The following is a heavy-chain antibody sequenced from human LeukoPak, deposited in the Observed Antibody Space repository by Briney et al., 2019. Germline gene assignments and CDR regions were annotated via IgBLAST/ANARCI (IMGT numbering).Heavy chain of an antibody. CDR3: ARQWDYGDYGGALDY. J-gene: IGHJ4*02. Sequence: SETLFLTCTVSGGSISSSSYYWGWIRQPPGKGLEWIGSIYYSGSTYYNPSLKSRVTISVDTSKNQFSLKLSSVTAADTAVYYCARQWDYGDYGGALDYWGQGTLVTVSS. CDR1: GGSISSSSYY. CDR2: IYYSGST. V-gene: IGHV4-39*01. D-gene: IGHD4-17*01.